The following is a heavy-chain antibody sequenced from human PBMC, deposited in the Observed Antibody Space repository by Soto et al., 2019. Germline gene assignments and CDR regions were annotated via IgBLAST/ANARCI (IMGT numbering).Heavy chain of an antibody. V-gene: IGHV3-23*01. J-gene: IGHJ4*02. CDR2: INTGGDTT. CDR1: GFTFNIFG. Sequence: DVQLLESGGGLVQPGGSLRLSCVASGFTFNIFGMDWVRQARGKGLEWVSAINTGGDTTFYADSVKGRFTISRDNSKNTLYLDMNSLRADDTAIYYFAKERAARQPFDYWGQGTLVTVS. D-gene: IGHD6-6*01. CDR3: AKERAARQPFDY.